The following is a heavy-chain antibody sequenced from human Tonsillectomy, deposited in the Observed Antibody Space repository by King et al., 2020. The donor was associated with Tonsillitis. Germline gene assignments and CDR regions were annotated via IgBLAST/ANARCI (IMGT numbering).Heavy chain of an antibody. V-gene: IGHV3-53*01. D-gene: IGHD3-9*01. CDR1: GFTVSSNY. J-gene: IGHJ4*02. CDR3: ARDNYDILTGYWGGIDY. Sequence: QLVQSGGGLIQPGGSLRLSCAASGFTVSSNYMSWVRQAPGKGLEWVSXXXXGGSTXXADSVKGRFTISRDNSXXTLYLQMNSLRXEDTAVYYCARDNYDILTGYWGGIDYWGQGTLVTVSS. CDR2: XXXGGST.